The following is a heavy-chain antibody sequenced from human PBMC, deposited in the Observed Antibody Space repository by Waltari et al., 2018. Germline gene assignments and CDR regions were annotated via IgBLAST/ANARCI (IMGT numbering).Heavy chain of an antibody. CDR1: EYTFTSSY. D-gene: IGHD2-21*01. J-gene: IGHJ6*02. CDR3: ALDTGALWMDV. Sequence: QVQLVQSGAEVKKPGASVKISCKTSEYTFTSSYIHWVRQAPGQGLEWRGIINPSGGSKIYAQKFQGRVTMTRDTSTSTVYMELSSLRSEDTAVYYCALDTGALWMDVWGQGTTVTVSS. CDR2: INPSGGSK. V-gene: IGHV1-46*01.